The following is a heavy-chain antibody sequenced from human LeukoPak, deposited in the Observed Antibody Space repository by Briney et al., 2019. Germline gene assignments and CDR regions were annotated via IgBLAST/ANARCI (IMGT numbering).Heavy chain of an antibody. CDR2: IYYSGST. J-gene: IGHJ4*02. D-gene: IGHD5-18*01. Sequence: SETLSLTCTVSGGSISSYYLSWIRQPPGKGLEWIGYIYYSGSTNYNPSLKSRVTISVDTSKNQFSLKLSSVTAADTAVYYCARDQTSYGYFDYWGQGTLVTVSS. V-gene: IGHV4-59*01. CDR1: GGSISSYY. CDR3: ARDQTSYGYFDY.